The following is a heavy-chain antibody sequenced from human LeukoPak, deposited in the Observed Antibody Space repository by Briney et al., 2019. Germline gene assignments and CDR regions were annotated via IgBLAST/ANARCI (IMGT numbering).Heavy chain of an antibody. V-gene: IGHV3-43*01. Sequence: GGSLRLSCAASGFTFDDYTMHWVRQAPGKGLEWVSLISWDGGSTYYADSVKGRFTISRDNSKNTLYLQMNSLRAEDTAVYYCASGSHWGYYFDYWGQGTLVTVSS. J-gene: IGHJ4*02. CDR3: ASGSHWGYYFDY. CDR1: GFTFDDYT. D-gene: IGHD7-27*01. CDR2: ISWDGGST.